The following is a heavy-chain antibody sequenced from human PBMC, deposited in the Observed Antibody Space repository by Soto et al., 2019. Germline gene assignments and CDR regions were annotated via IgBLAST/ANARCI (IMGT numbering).Heavy chain of an antibody. CDR2: INAGNGNT. D-gene: IGHD6-19*01. Sequence: ASVKVSCKASGYTFTSYAMHWVHQAPGQRLEWMGWINAGNGNTKYSQKFQGRVTITRDTSASTAYMELSSLRSEDTAVYYCARGLYSSGWSPHPYWGQGTLVTVSS. CDR3: ARGLYSSGWSPHPY. V-gene: IGHV1-3*01. CDR1: GYTFTSYA. J-gene: IGHJ4*02.